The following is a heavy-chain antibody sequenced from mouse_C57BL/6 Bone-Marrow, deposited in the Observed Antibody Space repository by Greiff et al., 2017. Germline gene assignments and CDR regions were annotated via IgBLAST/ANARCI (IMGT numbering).Heavy chain of an antibody. D-gene: IGHD2-14*01. CDR2: IDPANGKT. CDR1: GFNIKDTY. Sequence: SGAELVKPGASVKLSCTASGFNIKDTYMHWVRQRPDQGLEWIGRIDPANGKTKYDPRFQGKATVTSDTSTNTANLQLSSLTSEDTAVYYCALYRYANNYVMDYWGQGTSVTVSS. CDR3: ALYRYANNYVMDY. V-gene: IGHV14-3*02. J-gene: IGHJ4*01.